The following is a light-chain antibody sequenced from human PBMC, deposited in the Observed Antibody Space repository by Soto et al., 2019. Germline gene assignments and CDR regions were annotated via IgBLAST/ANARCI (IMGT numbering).Light chain of an antibody. CDR3: QRYNNWPLT. Sequence: EIVMTQSPATLSVSPGERATLSCRASQGIGSTLAWYQQKPGQTPRLLIYGASTRATGVPARFSGSGSGTEFTLTIHRLQSEDFAVYYCQRYNNWPLTFGGGTKVEIK. CDR1: QGIGST. V-gene: IGKV3-15*01. CDR2: GAS. J-gene: IGKJ4*01.